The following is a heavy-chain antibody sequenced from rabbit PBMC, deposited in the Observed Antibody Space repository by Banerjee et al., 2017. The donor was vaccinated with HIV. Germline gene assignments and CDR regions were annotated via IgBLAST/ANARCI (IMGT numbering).Heavy chain of an antibody. CDR2: ISTGSGST. Sequence: PGKGLEWIGCISTGSGSTYYASWAKGRFTISKTSSTTVDLKMTSLTAADTATYFCARDNWSTWGYDFNLWGPGTLVTVS. V-gene: IGHV1S40*01. J-gene: IGHJ4*01. CDR3: ARDNWSTWGYDFNL. D-gene: IGHD4-2*01.